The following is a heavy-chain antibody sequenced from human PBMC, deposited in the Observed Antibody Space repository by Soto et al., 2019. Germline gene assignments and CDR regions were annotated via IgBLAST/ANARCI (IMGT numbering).Heavy chain of an antibody. Sequence: ASVKVSCKASGYTFTGYYMHWVRQAPGQGLEWMGWINPNSGGTNYAQKFQGWVTMTRDTSISTAYMELSRLRSDDTAVYYCAREVDTDFWSGTRGAFDIWGQGTMVTVSS. V-gene: IGHV1-2*04. CDR3: AREVDTDFWSGTRGAFDI. J-gene: IGHJ3*02. CDR2: INPNSGGT. D-gene: IGHD3-3*01. CDR1: GYTFTGYY.